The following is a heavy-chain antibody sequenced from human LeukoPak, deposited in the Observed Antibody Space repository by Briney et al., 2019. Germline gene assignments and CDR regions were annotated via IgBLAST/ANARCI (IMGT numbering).Heavy chain of an antibody. CDR3: ARDHAPIFWYYDISRSAFDI. CDR1: GFTFTTYW. J-gene: IGHJ3*02. V-gene: IGHV3-7*03. D-gene: IGHD3-9*01. CDR2: IKQDGTEK. Sequence: PGGSLRLSCAASGFTFTTYWMSWVRQAPGEGLEWVANIKQDGTEKYYVDSVKGRFTISRDNAKNSLYLQMNSLRAEDTAVYYCARDHAPIFWYYDISRSAFDIWGQGTMVTVSS.